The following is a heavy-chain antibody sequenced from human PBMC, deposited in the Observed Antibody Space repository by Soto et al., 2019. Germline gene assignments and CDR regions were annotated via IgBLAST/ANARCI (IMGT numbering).Heavy chain of an antibody. CDR2: IWYDGRNI. V-gene: IGHV3-33*01. Sequence: GGSLSLSCSASGFNVNSYGVHWVRQAPGKGLEWVAVIWYDGRNIFYADSVKGRFTISRDNAKNSLYLQMNSLRAEDTAVYYCARDPYYYDSSGQEDAFDIWGQGTMVTVSS. D-gene: IGHD3-22*01. CDR3: ARDPYYYDSSGQEDAFDI. CDR1: GFNVNSYG. J-gene: IGHJ3*02.